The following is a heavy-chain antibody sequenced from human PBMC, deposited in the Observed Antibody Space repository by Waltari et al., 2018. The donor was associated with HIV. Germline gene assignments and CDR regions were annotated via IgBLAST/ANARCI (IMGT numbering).Heavy chain of an antibody. D-gene: IGHD6-6*01. V-gene: IGHV1-69*02. Sequence: QVQLVQSGAEVKKPGSSVKVSCKASGGTFSSYTISWVRQAPGPGLEWMGRSIPCLGKANYAQKFQGRVTITADKSTSTAYMELSSLRSEDTAVYYCARAQQLVPGGDYYYGMDVWGQGTTVTVSS. CDR3: ARAQQLVPGGDYYYGMDV. CDR2: SIPCLGKA. J-gene: IGHJ6*02. CDR1: GGTFSSYT.